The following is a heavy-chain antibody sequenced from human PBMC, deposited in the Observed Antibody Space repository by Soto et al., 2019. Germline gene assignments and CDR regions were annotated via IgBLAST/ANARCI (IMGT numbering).Heavy chain of an antibody. CDR2: IFYSGST. CDR3: AQDSGDNYGYFRWFAP. D-gene: IGHD5-18*01. J-gene: IGHJ5*02. V-gene: IGHV4-59*03. Sequence: SETLSLTCTVSGGSISNYYWSWIRQPPGRGLEWIGHIFYSGSTNYNPALKSRVTISVDTSKSQFSLKLSSVTAADTAVYYCAQDSGDNYGYFRWFAPWGQGTVVTVCS. CDR1: GGSISNYY.